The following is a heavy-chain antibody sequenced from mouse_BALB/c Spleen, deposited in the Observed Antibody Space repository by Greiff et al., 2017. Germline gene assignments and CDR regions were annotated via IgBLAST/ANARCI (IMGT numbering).Heavy chain of an antibody. CDR3: ARWGHYGSSDWYFDV. Sequence: LVKTGASVKISCTASGYSFTGYYMHWVKQSPGKSLEWIGYISCYNGATSYNQKFKGKATFTVDTSSSTAYMQFNSLTSEDSAVYYCARWGHYGSSDWYFDVWGEGTTVTVSS. D-gene: IGHD1-1*01. V-gene: IGHV1S34*01. CDR2: ISCYNGAT. J-gene: IGHJ1*01. CDR1: GYSFTGYY.